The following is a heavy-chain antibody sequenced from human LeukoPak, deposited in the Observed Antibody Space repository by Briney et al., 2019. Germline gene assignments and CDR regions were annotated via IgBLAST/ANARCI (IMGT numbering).Heavy chain of an antibody. CDR1: GYTFTNYY. D-gene: IGHD5-18*01. CDR3: AREIGPRQLHLWGSAFDY. V-gene: IGHV1-46*01. CDR2: INPSGGGT. J-gene: IGHJ4*02. Sequence: ASVKVSCKASGYTFTNYYMHWVRQAPGQGLEWMGIINPSGGGTSYAQKSQGRLTMTRDTSTTTVYMELSSLRSEDTAMYYCAREIGPRQLHLWGSAFDYWGQGTLVTVSS.